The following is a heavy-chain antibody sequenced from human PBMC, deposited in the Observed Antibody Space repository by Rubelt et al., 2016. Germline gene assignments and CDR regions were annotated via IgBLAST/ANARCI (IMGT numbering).Heavy chain of an antibody. Sequence: QVQLQESGPGLVKPSQTLSLTCTVSGGSISSGGYYWSWIRQHPGTGLEWIGYIYYSGSTYYNPSLNGRVTISVETCKNQFALKLGSGTAADTAVYYWAREGETNLNAFDIWGQGTMVTVSS. D-gene: IGHD3-9*01. J-gene: IGHJ3*02. CDR1: GGSISSGGYY. CDR3: AREGETNLNAFDI. V-gene: IGHV4-31*03. CDR2: IYYSGST.